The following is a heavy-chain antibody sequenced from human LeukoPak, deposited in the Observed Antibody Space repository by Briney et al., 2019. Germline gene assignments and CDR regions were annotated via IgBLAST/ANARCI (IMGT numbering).Heavy chain of an antibody. D-gene: IGHD1-26*01. V-gene: IGHV3-15*01. CDR2: IKSKTDGGTT. CDR1: GFTFSNAW. J-gene: IGHJ4*02. CDR3: TTFLGGSYSIGY. Sequence: PGGSLRLSCAASGFTFSNAWMSWVRQAPGKGLEWVGRIKSKTDGGTTDYAAPVKGRFTISRGDSKNTLCLQMNSLKTEDTAVYYCTTFLGGSYSIGYWGQGTLVTVSS.